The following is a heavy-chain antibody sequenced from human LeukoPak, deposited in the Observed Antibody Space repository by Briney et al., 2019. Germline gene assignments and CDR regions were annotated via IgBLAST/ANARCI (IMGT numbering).Heavy chain of an antibody. D-gene: IGHD2-21*02. CDR1: GGSISSYY. Sequence: SETLSLTCTVSGGSISSYYWSWIRQPPGKGLEWIGYIYYSGSTNYNPSLKSRVTISVDTSKNQFSLKLSSVTAADTAVYYCARHVTSKFDYWGQGTLVTVSS. CDR2: IYYSGST. CDR3: ARHVTSKFDY. J-gene: IGHJ4*02. V-gene: IGHV4-59*08.